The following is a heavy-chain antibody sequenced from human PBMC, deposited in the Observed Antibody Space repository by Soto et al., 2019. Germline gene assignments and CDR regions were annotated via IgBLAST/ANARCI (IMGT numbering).Heavy chain of an antibody. CDR1: GYTFTSYD. J-gene: IGHJ5*02. CDR2: MNPNNGNT. V-gene: IGHV1-8*01. D-gene: IGHD2-8*01. Sequence: QVQLVQSGAEVKKPGASVKVSCKASGYTFTSYDINWVRQATGQGLEWMGWMNPNNGNTGYAQKFQGRVTMTRNTSISTAYMDLSSLRSEDTAVYYCARGKRGYCTNGVCYRLGWFDPWGQGTLVTVSS. CDR3: ARGKRGYCTNGVCYRLGWFDP.